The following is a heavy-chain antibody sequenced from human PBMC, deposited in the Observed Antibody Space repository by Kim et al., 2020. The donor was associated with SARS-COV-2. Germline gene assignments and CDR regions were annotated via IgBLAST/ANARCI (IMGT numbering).Heavy chain of an antibody. CDR1: GFTFSSYA. V-gene: IGHV3-23*01. CDR3: AKDIAGLNKYYDFLGYFDY. CDR2: ISGSGGST. D-gene: IGHD3-3*01. Sequence: GGSLRLSCAASGFTFSSYAMSWVRQAPGKGLEWVSAISGSGGSTYYADSVKGRFTISRDNSKNTLYLQMNSLRAEDTAVYYCAKDIAGLNKYYDFLGYFDYWGQGTLVTVSS. J-gene: IGHJ4*02.